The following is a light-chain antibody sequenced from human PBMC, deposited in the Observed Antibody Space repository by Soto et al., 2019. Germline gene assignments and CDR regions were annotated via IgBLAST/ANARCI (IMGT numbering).Light chain of an antibody. CDR3: HQYDSSPLT. CDR2: GAS. V-gene: IGKV3-20*01. Sequence: EIVLTQSPGTLSLSPGERATLSCRASQSVSSSYLAWYQQKPGQAPRVVIYGASRRATGIPDRFSGSGSGTEFTLTISRLEPEDFAVYYCHQYDSSPLTFGGGTKVEIK. J-gene: IGKJ4*01. CDR1: QSVSSSY.